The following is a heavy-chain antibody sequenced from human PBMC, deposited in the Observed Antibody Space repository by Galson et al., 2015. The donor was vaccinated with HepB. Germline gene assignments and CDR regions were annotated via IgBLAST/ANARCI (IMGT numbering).Heavy chain of an antibody. CDR1: GFTFSSFW. CDR2: IKQDGIEK. Sequence: SLRLSCAASGFTFSSFWMSWLRHTPGQGLEWVANIKQDGIEKQYVDSVGGRFTISRDNAGNSLYLEMTSLKAEDTGVYYWAKDLTRPLFYGMDVWGQGTTVTVAS. J-gene: IGHJ6*02. V-gene: IGHV3-7*03. CDR3: AKDLTRPLFYGMDV. D-gene: IGHD6-6*01.